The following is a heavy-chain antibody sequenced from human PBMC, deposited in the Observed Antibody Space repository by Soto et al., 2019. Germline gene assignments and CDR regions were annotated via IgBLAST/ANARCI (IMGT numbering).Heavy chain of an antibody. CDR3: ARDWGCSGGSCYFHYYYYMDV. Sequence: GGSLRLSCAASGFTFSSYAMHWVRQAPGKGLEYVSAISSNGGSTYYANSVKGRFTISRDNSKNTLYLQMGSLRAEDMAVYYCARDWGCSGGSCYFHYYYYMDVWGKGTTVTVSS. J-gene: IGHJ6*03. V-gene: IGHV3-64*01. D-gene: IGHD2-15*01. CDR2: ISSNGGST. CDR1: GFTFSSYA.